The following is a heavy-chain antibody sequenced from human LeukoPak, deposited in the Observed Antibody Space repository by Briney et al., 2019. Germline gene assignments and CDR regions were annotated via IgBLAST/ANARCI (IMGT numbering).Heavy chain of an antibody. Sequence: GGSLRLSCAASGFTFSSYAMSWVRQAPGKGLEWVSAISGSGGSTYYADSVKGRFTISRGNSKNTLYLQMNSLRAEDTAVYYCANPPSITIFGVVIIPVVYWGQGTLVTVSS. V-gene: IGHV3-23*01. D-gene: IGHD3-3*01. CDR3: ANPPSITIFGVVIIPVVY. CDR1: GFTFSSYA. J-gene: IGHJ4*02. CDR2: ISGSGGST.